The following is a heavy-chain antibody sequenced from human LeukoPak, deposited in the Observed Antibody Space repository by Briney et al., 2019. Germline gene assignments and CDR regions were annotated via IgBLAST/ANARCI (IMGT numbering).Heavy chain of an antibody. D-gene: IGHD1/OR15-1a*01. V-gene: IGHV4-34*01. CDR3: TRGDSTNKNDY. CDR1: GGSFSGYY. J-gene: IGHJ4*02. CDR2: INHNGST. Sequence: PSETLSLTCAVYGGSFSGYYWSWIRQPPGKGLEWIGEINHNGSTNYNPSLKSRVTISVDTSKNQFSLKLSSVTAADTAVYYCTRGDSTNKNDYWGQGTLVTVSS.